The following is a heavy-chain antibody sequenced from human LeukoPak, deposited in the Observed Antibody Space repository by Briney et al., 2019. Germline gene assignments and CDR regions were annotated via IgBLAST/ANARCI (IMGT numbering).Heavy chain of an antibody. CDR3: ARRSARLWFGESLYYFDY. CDR1: GGSISIGSYY. CDR2: IYYSGST. Sequence: SETLSLTCTVSGGSISIGSYYWSWIRQPPGKGLEWIGYIYYSGSTYYNPSLKSRVTISVDTSKNQFSLKLSSVTAADTAVYYCARRSARLWFGESLYYFDYWGQGTLVTVSS. V-gene: IGHV4-30-4*08. D-gene: IGHD3-10*01. J-gene: IGHJ4*02.